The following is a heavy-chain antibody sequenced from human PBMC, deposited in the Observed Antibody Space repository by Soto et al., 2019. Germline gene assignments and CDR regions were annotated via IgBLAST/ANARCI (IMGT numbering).Heavy chain of an antibody. CDR1: GGSISSGGYY. CDR2: IYYSGST. D-gene: IGHD3-9*01. J-gene: IGHJ6*02. CDR3: ARVDRRVYYYYYGMDV. Sequence: SETLSLTCAVSGGSISSGGYYWSWIRQHPGKGLEWIGYIYYSGSTYYNPSLKSRVTISVDTSKNQFSLKLSSVTAADTAVYYCARVDRRVYYYYYGMDVWGQGTTVTVSS. V-gene: IGHV4-31*11.